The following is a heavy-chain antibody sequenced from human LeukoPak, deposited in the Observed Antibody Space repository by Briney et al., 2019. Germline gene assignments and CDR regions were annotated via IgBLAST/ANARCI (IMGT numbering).Heavy chain of an antibody. Sequence: GGSLRLSCAASGFTFTTYSITWVRQAPGKGLEWVSYISSSSSIVYYADSVKGRFTISRDNAKNSLYLQMNSLRAEDTAVYYCARDPPRRYDYWGQGTLVTVSS. CDR1: GFTFTTYS. CDR2: ISSSSSIV. D-gene: IGHD1-14*01. J-gene: IGHJ4*02. V-gene: IGHV3-48*01. CDR3: ARDPPRRYDY.